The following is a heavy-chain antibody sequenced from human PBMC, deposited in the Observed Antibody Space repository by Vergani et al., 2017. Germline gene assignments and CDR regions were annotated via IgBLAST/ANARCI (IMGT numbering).Heavy chain of an antibody. D-gene: IGHD3-10*01. V-gene: IGHV3-48*02. CDR3: ATEYGITMVRGVEDDAFDI. Sequence: EVQLLESGGGLVQPGGSLRLSCAASGFTFSSYAMSWVRQAPGKGLEWVSYISSSSSTIYYADSVKGRFTISRDNAKNSLYLQMNSLRDEDTAVYYCATEYGITMVRGVEDDAFDIWGQGTMVTVSS. CDR2: ISSSSSTI. CDR1: GFTFSSYA. J-gene: IGHJ3*02.